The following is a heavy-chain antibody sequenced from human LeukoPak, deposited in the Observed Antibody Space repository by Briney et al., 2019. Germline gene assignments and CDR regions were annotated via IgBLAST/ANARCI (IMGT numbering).Heavy chain of an antibody. CDR1: GGSFSGYY. V-gene: IGHV4-34*01. D-gene: IGHD2-2*01. Sequence: SETLSLTCAVYGGSFSGYYWSWIRQPPGKGLEWIGEINHSGSTNYNPSLESRVTISVDTSKNQFSLKLSSVTAADTAVYYCARGRGEVVVVPAAMGTRPTYYFDYWGQGTLVTVSS. CDR3: ARGRGEVVVVPAAMGTRPTYYFDY. CDR2: INHSGST. J-gene: IGHJ4*02.